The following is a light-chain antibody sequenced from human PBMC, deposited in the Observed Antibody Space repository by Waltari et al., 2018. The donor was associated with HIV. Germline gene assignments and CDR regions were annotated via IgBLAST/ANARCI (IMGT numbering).Light chain of an antibody. J-gene: IGKJ1*01. CDR1: QPVSSW. V-gene: IGKV1-5*01. Sequence: DIQVTQSPSPLSASVGDTVSISCRASQPVSSWMDWFLQIPGKAPRLRISQASTWASGVPSRFGGSRAGTDFSYTIRGLQPDDFGTYYCQQYSWHGTFGQGTRVDLK. CDR2: QAS. CDR3: QQYSWHGT.